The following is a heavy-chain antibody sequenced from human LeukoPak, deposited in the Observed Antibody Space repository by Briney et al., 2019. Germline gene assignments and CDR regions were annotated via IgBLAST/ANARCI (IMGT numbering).Heavy chain of an antibody. J-gene: IGHJ4*02. CDR2: MNPNSGST. V-gene: IGHV1-8*01. Sequence: ASVKVSCKASGYTFTSYDINWVRQATGQGLEWMGWMNPNSGSTGYAQKFQGRVTMTRNTSISTAYMELSSLRSEDTAVYYCARGRTTVTTLIDYWGQGTLVTVSS. D-gene: IGHD4-17*01. CDR1: GYTFTSYD. CDR3: ARGRTTVTTLIDY.